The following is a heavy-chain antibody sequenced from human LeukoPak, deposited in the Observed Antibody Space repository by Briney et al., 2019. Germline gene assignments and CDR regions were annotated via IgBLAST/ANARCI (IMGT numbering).Heavy chain of an antibody. CDR2: ISSSSIYI. J-gene: IGHJ3*02. CDR3: ARGASVVAGSDNAFDI. D-gene: IGHD6-19*01. Sequence: GGSLRLSCEASGFTFSSYEMNWVRQAPGKGLEWVSSISSSSIYIYYADSVKGRFTISRDNAKKSVHLQMNSLRAEDTAVYYCARGASVVAGSDNAFDIWGQGTMVTVSS. CDR1: GFTFSSYE. V-gene: IGHV3-21*01.